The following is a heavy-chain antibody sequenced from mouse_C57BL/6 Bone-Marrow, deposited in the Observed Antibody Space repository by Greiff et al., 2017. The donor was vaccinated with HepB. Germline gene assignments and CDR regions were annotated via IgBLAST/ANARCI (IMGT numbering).Heavy chain of an antibody. Sequence: LQQPGAELVRPGSSVKLSCKASGYTFTSYWMDWVKQRPGQGLEWIGNIYPSDSETHYNQKFKDKATLTVDKSSSTAYMQLSSLTSEDSAVYYCARGGQLRPFAYWGQGTLVTVSA. CDR2: IYPSDSET. CDR3: ARGGQLRPFAY. J-gene: IGHJ3*01. CDR1: GYTFTSYW. V-gene: IGHV1-61*01. D-gene: IGHD3-2*02.